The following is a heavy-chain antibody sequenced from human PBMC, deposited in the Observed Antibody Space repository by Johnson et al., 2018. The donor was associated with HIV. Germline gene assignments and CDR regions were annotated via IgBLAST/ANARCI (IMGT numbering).Heavy chain of an antibody. CDR3: ARDSTPWGGDHVGYAFDI. CDR1: GFSFSDYY. D-gene: IGHD4-17*01. J-gene: IGHJ3*02. CDR2: ISSSGSII. V-gene: IGHV3-11*04. Sequence: QVQLVDSGGGLVKPGGSLRLSCAASGFSFSDYYMNWIRQAPGKGLEWVSYISSSGSIISYADFVKGRFTISRDNAKKSLYLQMNSLRAEDTAVYYCARDSTPWGGDHVGYAFDIWGRGTMVTVSS.